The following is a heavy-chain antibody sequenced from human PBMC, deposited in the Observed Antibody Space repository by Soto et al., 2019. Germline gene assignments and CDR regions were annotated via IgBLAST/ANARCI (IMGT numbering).Heavy chain of an antibody. CDR3: VPYPDVSVNYPIDY. Sequence: GGSLRLSCSASGFSFTSYAMHWVRQAPGKGVEDVAALSADGHRAYYADSVRGRLSISRDRSKKILCLHMSSLRHDDAAGHYRVPYPDVSVNYPIDYWRHGTSVAVS. D-gene: IGHD1-7*01. J-gene: IGHJ4*01. CDR2: LSADGHRA. CDR1: GFSFTSYA. V-gene: IGHV3-64D*08.